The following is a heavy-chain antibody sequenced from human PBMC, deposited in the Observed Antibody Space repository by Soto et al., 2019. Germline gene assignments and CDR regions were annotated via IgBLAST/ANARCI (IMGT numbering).Heavy chain of an antibody. CDR3: AADRRRDSSGNYPPHYYYYGMGV. J-gene: IGHJ6*02. V-gene: IGHV1-58*01. CDR1: GFTFTSSA. Sequence: QMQLVQSGPEVKKPGASVKVSCKASGFTFTSSAVKWVRQASGQRLEWIGWIVGGSGNTDYAQKFQERVTMTRDMSTSTAYMELSSLRAADTAVYYCAADRRRDSSGNYPPHYYYYGMGVWGQGNTVTVSS. D-gene: IGHD3-22*01. CDR2: IVGGSGNT.